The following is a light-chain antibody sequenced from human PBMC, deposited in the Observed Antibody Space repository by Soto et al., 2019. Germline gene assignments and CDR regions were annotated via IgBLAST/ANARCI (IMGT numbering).Light chain of an antibody. CDR3: QSYDDSLSAHV. CDR1: ISNIEAGYD. CDR2: DDN. J-gene: IGLJ1*01. Sequence: QSVLTQPPSVSGGPGQRVTISCSGSISNIEAGYDVHWYQHLPGKAPKLLIYDDNNRPSGVPGRFSGSKSGTSASLAITGLQAEDEADYYCQSYDDSLSAHVFGTGTKVTVL. V-gene: IGLV1-40*01.